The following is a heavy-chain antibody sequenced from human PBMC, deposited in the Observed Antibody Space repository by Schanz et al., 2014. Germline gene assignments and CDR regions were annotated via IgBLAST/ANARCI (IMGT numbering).Heavy chain of an antibody. Sequence: EVQLLESGGGLVQPGGSLRLSCATSGFTFSSYAMSWVRQAPGKGLEWVSTIGTSGGTNYADSVKGRFTISRDNSKNTLYLQMNSLRAEDTAVYYCAKGRFGELSAFDIWGQGTMVTVSS. CDR2: IGTSGGT. V-gene: IGHV3-23*01. CDR3: AKGRFGELSAFDI. CDR1: GFTFSSYA. J-gene: IGHJ3*02. D-gene: IGHD3-10*01.